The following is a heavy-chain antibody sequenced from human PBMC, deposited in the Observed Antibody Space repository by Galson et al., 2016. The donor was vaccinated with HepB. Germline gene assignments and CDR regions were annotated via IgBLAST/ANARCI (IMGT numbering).Heavy chain of an antibody. CDR3: ARKTDSGGFGNF. CDR2: IYSGGGT. Sequence: SLRLSCAASAFTVYNNFMYWVRQAPGKGLEWVSFIYSGGGTYYADSVKGRFTISRDRSKNTLILQMNSLRDEETAVYYCARKTDSGGFGNFWGQGTLVTVSS. CDR1: AFTVYNNF. V-gene: IGHV3-66*01. D-gene: IGHD1-26*01. J-gene: IGHJ4*02.